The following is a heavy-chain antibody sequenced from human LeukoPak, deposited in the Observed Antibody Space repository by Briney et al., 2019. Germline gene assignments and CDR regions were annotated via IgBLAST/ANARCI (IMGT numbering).Heavy chain of an antibody. Sequence: SQTLSLTCAISGDSVSSNSAAWNWIRQSPSRGLEWLGRTYYRSKWYNDYAVSVKSRITINPDTSKNQFSLQLNSVTPEDTAVYYCARDRIVATNYYYYCMDVWGKGTTVTISS. CDR3: ARDRIVATNYYYYCMDV. D-gene: IGHD5-12*01. J-gene: IGHJ6*03. CDR1: GDSVSSNSAA. CDR2: TYYRSKWYN. V-gene: IGHV6-1*01.